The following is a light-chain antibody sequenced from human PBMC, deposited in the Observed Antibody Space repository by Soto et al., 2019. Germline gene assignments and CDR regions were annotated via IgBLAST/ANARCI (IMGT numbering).Light chain of an antibody. CDR2: GVA. CDR3: SSYTNTGTLYV. Sequence: QSVLTQPASVSGSPGQSITISCTGTSRDIGFYNYVSWYQQHPGKAPKLIIYGVAKRPSGVSSRFSGSKSGNTASLTISGLQAEDEADYHCSSYTNTGTLYVFGTGTKVTVL. J-gene: IGLJ1*01. CDR1: SRDIGFYNY. V-gene: IGLV2-14*01.